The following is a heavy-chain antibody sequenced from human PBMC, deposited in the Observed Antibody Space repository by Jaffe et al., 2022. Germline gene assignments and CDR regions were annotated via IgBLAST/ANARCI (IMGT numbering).Heavy chain of an antibody. CDR2: ISAYNGNT. Sequence: QVQLVQSGAEVKKPGASVKVSCKASGYTFTSYGISWVRQAPGQGLEWMGWISAYNGNTNYAQKLQGRVTMTTDTSTSTAYMELRSLRSDDTAVYYCATGLHLGELSLTFAADFFDYWGQGTLVTVSS. D-gene: IGHD3-16*02. J-gene: IGHJ4*02. CDR1: GYTFTSYG. CDR3: ATGLHLGELSLTFAADFFDY. V-gene: IGHV1-18*01.